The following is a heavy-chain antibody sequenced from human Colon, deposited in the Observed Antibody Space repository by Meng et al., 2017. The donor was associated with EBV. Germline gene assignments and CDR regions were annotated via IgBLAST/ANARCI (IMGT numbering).Heavy chain of an antibody. CDR2: IYYSGST. D-gene: IGHD5-18*01. CDR1: GGSISSGDNY. CDR3: ARVGWRQWSFDL. V-gene: IGHV4-30-4*01. J-gene: IGHJ2*01. Sequence: QVLQRESGPGMATPLQTLSLTCPVSGGSISSGDNYWSWIRQPPGKGLELIGHIYYSGSTSSNPSLTSRVTISVDTYNTQFSLKLSSVTAADTAVYYCARVGWRQWSFDLWGRGTLVTVSS.